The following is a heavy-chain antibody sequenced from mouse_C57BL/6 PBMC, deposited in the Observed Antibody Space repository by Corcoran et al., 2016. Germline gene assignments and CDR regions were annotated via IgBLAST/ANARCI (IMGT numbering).Heavy chain of an antibody. CDR3: ARRWLLQFAY. CDR1: GYTFTDYY. D-gene: IGHD2-3*01. J-gene: IGHJ3*01. Sequence: EVQLQQSGPELVKPGASVKISCKASGYTFTDYYMNWVKQSHGKSLEWIGDINPNNGGTSYNQKFKGKATLTVDKSSSTAYMELRSLTSEDSAVYYCARRWLLQFAYGGQGTLVTVSA. V-gene: IGHV1-26*01. CDR2: INPNNGGT.